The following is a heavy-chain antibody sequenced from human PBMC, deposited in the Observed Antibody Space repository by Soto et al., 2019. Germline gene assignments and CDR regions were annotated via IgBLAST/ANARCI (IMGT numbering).Heavy chain of an antibody. Sequence: QVQLVQSGAEVKKPGASVKVSCKASGYTFTSYGISWVRQAPGQGLEWMGWISAYNGNTNYAQKLQGRVTMTTATSTSPAYMELRSLRSDDPAVYYCARFRECSGGSCYTKGFAYWGQGTLVTVSS. CDR3: ARFRECSGGSCYTKGFAY. V-gene: IGHV1-18*01. CDR2: ISAYNGNT. J-gene: IGHJ4*02. D-gene: IGHD2-15*01. CDR1: GYTFTSYG.